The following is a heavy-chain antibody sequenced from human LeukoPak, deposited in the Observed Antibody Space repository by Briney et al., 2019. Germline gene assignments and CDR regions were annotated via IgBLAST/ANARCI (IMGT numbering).Heavy chain of an antibody. J-gene: IGHJ4*02. CDR1: GFTFSSYG. D-gene: IGHD5-24*01. CDR2: ISYDGSNK. Sequence: GGSLRLSCAASGFTFSSYGMHWVRQAPGKGLEWVAVISYDGSNKYYADSVKGRFTISRDNYKNTLYLQMNSLRAEDTAVYYCAKGDRRDGYNAGAYYFDYWGQGTLVTVSS. CDR3: AKGDRRDGYNAGAYYFDY. V-gene: IGHV3-30*18.